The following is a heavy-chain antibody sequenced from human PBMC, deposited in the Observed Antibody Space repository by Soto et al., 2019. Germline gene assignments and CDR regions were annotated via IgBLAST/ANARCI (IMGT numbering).Heavy chain of an antibody. Sequence: PGGSLRLSCAASGFTFSSYIRNLVRQAPGKGLEWVSSISSSSSYIYYADSVKGRFTISRDNAKNSLYLQMNSLRAEDTAVYYCARGSGCTNGVCYTGRRYYYYYMDVWGKGTTVTVSS. J-gene: IGHJ6*03. CDR2: ISSSSSYI. V-gene: IGHV3-21*01. D-gene: IGHD2-8*01. CDR1: GFTFSSYI. CDR3: ARGSGCTNGVCYTGRRYYYYYMDV.